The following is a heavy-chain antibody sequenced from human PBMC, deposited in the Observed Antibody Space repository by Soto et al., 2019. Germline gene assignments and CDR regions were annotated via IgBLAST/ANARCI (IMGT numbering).Heavy chain of an antibody. J-gene: IGHJ6*02. CDR2: IYSSGST. V-gene: IGHV4-4*07. Sequence: PSETLSLTCTVSGDSIRNYYWSWIRQPAGKGLEWIGRIYSSGSTDYNASLESRVSMSVDRSNNQFFLRLTSVTAADTAVYYCVRDCSGGGCYSDYGMDVWGQGTTVTVSS. CDR1: GDSIRNYY. CDR3: VRDCSGGGCYSDYGMDV. D-gene: IGHD2-15*01.